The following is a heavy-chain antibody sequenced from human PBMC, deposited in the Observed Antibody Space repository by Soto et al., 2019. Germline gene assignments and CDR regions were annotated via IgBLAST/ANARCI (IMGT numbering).Heavy chain of an antibody. CDR2: INQDGSEK. J-gene: IGHJ4*02. Sequence: GGSLRLSCAASGFTFSSYWMNCVRQTPGKGLEWVDNINQDGSEKCYVDSVEGRFTISRDNANNSLYLQMNSLRAEDTAVYYCTRFGVGWCQDCWGQGTLVTVSS. CDR3: TRFGVGWCQDC. V-gene: IGHV3-7*01. CDR1: GFTFSSYW. D-gene: IGHD2-8*02.